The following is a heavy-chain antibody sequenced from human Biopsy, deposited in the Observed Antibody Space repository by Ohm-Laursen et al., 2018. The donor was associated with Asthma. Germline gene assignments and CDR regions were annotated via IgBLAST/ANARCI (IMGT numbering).Heavy chain of an antibody. CDR1: GFTFRSYA. Sequence: SLRLSCTASGFTFRSYAMHWVRQAPGKGLEWVAGIFFDGSNKYYADSVKGRFTISRDNSKDTLYLQVDSLRGDDTAVYYCARGKTWGRSYYFDYWGQGTLVTVSS. CDR2: IFFDGSNK. D-gene: IGHD6-6*01. J-gene: IGHJ4*02. V-gene: IGHV3-30-3*01. CDR3: ARGKTWGRSYYFDY.